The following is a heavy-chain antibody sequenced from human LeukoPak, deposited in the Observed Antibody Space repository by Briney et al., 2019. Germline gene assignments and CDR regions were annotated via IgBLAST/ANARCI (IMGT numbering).Heavy chain of an antibody. V-gene: IGHV3-23*01. CDR3: AKGWARVVVVAATPNY. Sequence: GGSLRPSCAASGFTFSSYVMSWVRQAPGKGLEWVSGISGSGGTTYNADSVKGRFTISRDNSKNTLYLQMNSLRAEDTAVYYCAKGWARVVVVAATPNYWGQGTLVTVSS. CDR2: ISGSGGTT. CDR1: GFTFSSYV. J-gene: IGHJ4*02. D-gene: IGHD2-15*01.